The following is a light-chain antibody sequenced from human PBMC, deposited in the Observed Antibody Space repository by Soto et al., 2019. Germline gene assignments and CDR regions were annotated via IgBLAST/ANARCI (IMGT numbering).Light chain of an antibody. CDR3: QQYNSLWT. Sequence: DIPMTQSPSTLSASVGDRVTITCRASQTISSWLAWYQQKPGKAPKLLIYRASSLESGVPARVSGSGSGTEFTLIISSLQPNDFETYYCQQYNSLWTFGQADKVEIK. CDR1: QTISSW. V-gene: IGKV1-5*03. CDR2: RAS. J-gene: IGKJ1*01.